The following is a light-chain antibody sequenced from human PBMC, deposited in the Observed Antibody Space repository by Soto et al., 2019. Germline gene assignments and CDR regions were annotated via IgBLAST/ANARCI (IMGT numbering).Light chain of an antibody. CDR2: GAS. Sequence: EIVLTQSPGTLSLSPGERATLSCRASQSVSSSYLAWYQQKPGQAPRLLIYGASSRATGIPDRFSGSGSGTDFTLTISRLEPEDFAVCYCQRYGSSPWTFGQGTKVDSK. J-gene: IGKJ1*01. V-gene: IGKV3-20*01. CDR3: QRYGSSPWT. CDR1: QSVSSSY.